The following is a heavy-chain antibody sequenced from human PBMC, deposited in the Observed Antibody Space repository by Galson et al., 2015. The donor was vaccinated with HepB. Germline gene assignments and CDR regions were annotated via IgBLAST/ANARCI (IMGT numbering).Heavy chain of an antibody. Sequence: SVKVSCKASGYTFTSYGISWVRQAPGQGLEWMGWISAYNGNTNYAQRLQGRVTMTTDTSTSTAYMELRSLRSDDTAVYYCARGRVVVVPAAMGGWFDPWGQGTLVTVSS. J-gene: IGHJ5*02. CDR3: ARGRVVVVPAAMGGWFDP. D-gene: IGHD2-2*01. CDR2: ISAYNGNT. CDR1: GYTFTSYG. V-gene: IGHV1-18*01.